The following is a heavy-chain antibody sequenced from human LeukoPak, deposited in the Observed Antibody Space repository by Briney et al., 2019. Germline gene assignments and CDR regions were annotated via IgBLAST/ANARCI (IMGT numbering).Heavy chain of an antibody. D-gene: IGHD3-22*01. CDR2: IYYSGST. V-gene: IGHV4-39*07. Sequence: SETLSLTCIVSGGSISTGTYYWGWIRQPPGKGLEWIGSIYYSGSTYYNPSLKSRVTISVDTSKNQFSLKLSSVTAADTAVYYCAREGSGYQVSYDYWGQGTLVTVSS. CDR3: AREGSGYQVSYDY. CDR1: GGSISTGTYY. J-gene: IGHJ4*02.